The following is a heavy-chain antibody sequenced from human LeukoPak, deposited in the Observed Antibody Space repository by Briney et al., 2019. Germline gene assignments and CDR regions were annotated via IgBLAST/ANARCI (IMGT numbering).Heavy chain of an antibody. J-gene: IGHJ4*02. V-gene: IGHV3-66*01. D-gene: IGHD4-23*01. CDR2: IYSGGST. Sequence: GGSLRLSCAASGFTVSSNYMSWVRQAPGKGLEWVSVIYSGGSTYYADSVKGRFTISRDNSKNTLYLQMNSLRAEDTAVYYCARDAFDVDPTTVVAQGDYWGQGTLVTVSS. CDR1: GFTVSSNY. CDR3: ARDAFDVDPTTVVAQGDY.